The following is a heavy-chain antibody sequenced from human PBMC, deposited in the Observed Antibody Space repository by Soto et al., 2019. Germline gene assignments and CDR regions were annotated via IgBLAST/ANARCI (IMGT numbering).Heavy chain of an antibody. Sequence: QVQLQESGPGLVKPSETLSLTCTVSGGSISSYYWSWIRQPAGKGLEGIGRIYTSGSTNYNPSLKSRVTLSVDTSKNQFSLKLSSVTAADTAVYYCARVVRQLVRVGWFDPWGQGTLVTVSS. J-gene: IGHJ5*02. V-gene: IGHV4-4*07. CDR1: GGSISSYY. CDR2: IYTSGST. CDR3: ARVVRQLVRVGWFDP. D-gene: IGHD6-13*01.